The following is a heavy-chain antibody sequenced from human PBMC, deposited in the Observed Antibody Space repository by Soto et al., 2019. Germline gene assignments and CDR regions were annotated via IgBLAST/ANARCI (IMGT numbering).Heavy chain of an antibody. J-gene: IGHJ4*02. CDR2: ISHSGRA. Sequence: VSGFSIQTSYFWGWIRQPPGKGLEWIGLISHSGRAISHPSFASRATISLDTTNNAFSLTLKSVTAADTATYFCARIPLPARGWGPWIHLYYDSWGRGAPVTVSS. CDR1: GFSIQTSYF. CDR3: ARIPLPARGWGPWIHLYYDS. D-gene: IGHD3-16*01. V-gene: IGHV4-38-2*01.